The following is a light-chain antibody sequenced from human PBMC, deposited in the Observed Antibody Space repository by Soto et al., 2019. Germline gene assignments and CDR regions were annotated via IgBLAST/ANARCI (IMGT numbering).Light chain of an antibody. Sequence: EIVLTQSPGTLSLSPGERATLSCRASQSVAKNYLAWYQQKPGQAPRLLIHGASNRATGIPDRFSGSGSGTDFTLTISRLEPEDFALFYCQQYATAPPTFGGGTKVEIK. J-gene: IGKJ4*01. V-gene: IGKV3-20*01. CDR2: GAS. CDR3: QQYATAPPT. CDR1: QSVAKNY.